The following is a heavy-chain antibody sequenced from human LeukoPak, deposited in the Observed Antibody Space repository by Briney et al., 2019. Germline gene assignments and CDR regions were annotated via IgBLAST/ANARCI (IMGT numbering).Heavy chain of an antibody. CDR1: GFTFSSYW. V-gene: IGHV3-7*03. CDR2: IKQDGSEK. J-gene: IGHJ4*02. D-gene: IGHD3-22*01. CDR3: AKDFRVVDYYDSSGYSYYFDY. Sequence: PGGSLRLSCAASGFTFSSYWMSWVRQAPGKGLEWVANIKQDGSEKYYVDSVKGRFTISRDNAKNSLYLQMNSLRAEDTAVYYCAKDFRVVDYYDSSGYSYYFDYWGQGTLVTVSS.